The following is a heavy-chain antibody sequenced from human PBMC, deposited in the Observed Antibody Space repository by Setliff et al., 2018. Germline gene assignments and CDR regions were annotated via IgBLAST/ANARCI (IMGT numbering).Heavy chain of an antibody. V-gene: IGHV7-4-1*02. D-gene: IGHD4-17*01. J-gene: IGHJ4*01. CDR1: GYSLSNYV. CDR3: ARADHLVTTTFDY. CDR2: INTKTGDP. Sequence: KVSCTASGYSLSNYVMNWVRQAPGQGLEWMGWINTKTGDPTYAQGYTGRFAFSLDTSDSATYLDISNLKAEDTATYYCARADHLVTTTFDYWGQGTLVTVSS.